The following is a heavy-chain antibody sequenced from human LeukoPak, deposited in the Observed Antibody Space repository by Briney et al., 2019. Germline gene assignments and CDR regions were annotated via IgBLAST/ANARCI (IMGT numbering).Heavy chain of an antibody. Sequence: SGPTLVNPTQTLTLTCTFSGFSLSTSGVGAGWIRQPPGKALEWLALIYWDDDKRYSPSLKSRLTITKDTSKNQVVLTMTNMDPVDTATYYCAHSEVGYCSGGSCYAAWFYFDYWGQGTLVTVSS. CDR2: IYWDDDK. V-gene: IGHV2-5*02. D-gene: IGHD2-15*01. CDR1: GFSLSTSGVG. J-gene: IGHJ4*02. CDR3: AHSEVGYCSGGSCYAAWFYFDY.